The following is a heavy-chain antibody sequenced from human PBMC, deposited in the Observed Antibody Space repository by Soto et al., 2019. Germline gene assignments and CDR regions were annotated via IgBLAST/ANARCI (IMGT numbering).Heavy chain of an antibody. CDR2: IYYSGST. CDR1: GGSISSSSYY. CDR3: ARRTYYDFWSGYYSHGRFDY. V-gene: IGHV4-39*01. D-gene: IGHD3-3*01. Sequence: SETLSLTCTVSGGSISSSSYYWGWIRQPPGKGLDWIGSIYYSGSTYYNPSLKSRVTISVDTSKNQFSLKLSSVTAADTVVYYCARRTYYDFWSGYYSHGRFDYWGQGTLVTVSS. J-gene: IGHJ4*02.